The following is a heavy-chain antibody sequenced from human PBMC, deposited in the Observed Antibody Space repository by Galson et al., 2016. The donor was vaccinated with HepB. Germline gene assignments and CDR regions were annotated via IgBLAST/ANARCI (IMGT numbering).Heavy chain of an antibody. J-gene: IGHJ4*02. D-gene: IGHD2-8*02. CDR2: ISGSGNRT. CDR1: GFTFSSYA. CDR3: ARTQYFFGRSAQLKTWWSFDY. Sequence: SLRLSCASSGFTFSSYAISWVRQSPGKGLGWVSVISGSGNRTFYADSVKGRFAISRDKSKNMVFLQINNLRAADTAIYYCARTQYFFGRSAQLKTWWSFDYWGQGALVTVSS. V-gene: IGHV3-23*01.